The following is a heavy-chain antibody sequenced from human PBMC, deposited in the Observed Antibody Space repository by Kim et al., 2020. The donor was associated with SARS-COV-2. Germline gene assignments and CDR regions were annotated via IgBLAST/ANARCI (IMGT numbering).Heavy chain of an antibody. V-gene: IGHV3-23*01. D-gene: IGHD2-2*01. Sequence: GGSLRLSCAASGFTFSSYAMSWVRQAPGKGLEWVSAISGSGGSTYYADSVKGRFTISRDNSKNTLYLQMNRLRAEDTAVYYCTKDPPKCSSTSCYGIWFDPWGQGTLDNVSS. CDR3: TKDPPKCSSTSCYGIWFDP. CDR2: ISGSGGST. J-gene: IGHJ5*02. CDR1: GFTFSSYA.